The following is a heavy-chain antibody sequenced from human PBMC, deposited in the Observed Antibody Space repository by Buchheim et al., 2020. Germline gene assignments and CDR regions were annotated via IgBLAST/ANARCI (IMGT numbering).Heavy chain of an antibody. CDR3: ARDKQQQLVYYGMDV. D-gene: IGHD6-13*01. V-gene: IGHV3-33*01. J-gene: IGHJ6*02. CDR1: GFTFSSYG. CDR2: IWYDGSNK. Sequence: QVQLVESGGGVVQPGRSLRLSCAASGFTFSSYGMHWVRQAPGKGLEWVAVIWYDGSNKYYADSVKGRFTISRDNSKKTLYLQMNSLRAEDTAVYYCARDKQQQLVYYGMDVWGQGTT.